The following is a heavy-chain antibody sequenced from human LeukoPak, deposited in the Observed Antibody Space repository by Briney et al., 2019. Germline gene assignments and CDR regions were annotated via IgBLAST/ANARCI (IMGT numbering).Heavy chain of an antibody. CDR3: ARLIPENYYDSSGYNDY. V-gene: IGHV3-53*01. Sequence: PGGPLRLSCAASGFTVSSNYMSWVRQAPGKGLELVSVIYSGGSTYHTNSVKGRFTISRDNSKNTLYLQMNSLRAEDTAVYYCARLIPENYYDSSGYNDYWGQGTLVTVSS. D-gene: IGHD3-22*01. J-gene: IGHJ4*02. CDR2: IYSGGST. CDR1: GFTVSSNY.